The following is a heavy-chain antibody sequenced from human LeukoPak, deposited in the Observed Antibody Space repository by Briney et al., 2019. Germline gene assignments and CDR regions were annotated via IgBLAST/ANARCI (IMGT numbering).Heavy chain of an antibody. CDR2: ISYEGSNK. CDR3: ARDRRLRFDL. CDR1: GFTFSSDA. J-gene: IGHJ4*02. Sequence: GGSLRLSCAASGFTFSSDALHWVRQAPGKGLEWLSFISYEGSNKYYADSVKGRFTISRDNSKNTLYLQMDILRPEDTAVYYCARDRRLRFDLWGQGALVTISS. V-gene: IGHV3-30*04.